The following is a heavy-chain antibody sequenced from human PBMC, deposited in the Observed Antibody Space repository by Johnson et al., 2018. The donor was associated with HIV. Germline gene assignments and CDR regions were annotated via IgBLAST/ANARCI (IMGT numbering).Heavy chain of an antibody. V-gene: IGHV3-30-3*01. J-gene: IGHJ3*02. CDR2: ISYDGSNK. CDR1: GFTFNNAW. Sequence: QVQLVESGGGLVKPGVSLRLSCAASGFTFNNAWMNWVRQAPGKGLEWVAVISYDGSNKYYADSVKGRFTISRDNSKNTLYLQMNSLRAEDTAVYYCARDFKDSSSWYGAFDIWGQGTMVTVSS. CDR3: ARDFKDSSSWYGAFDI. D-gene: IGHD6-13*01.